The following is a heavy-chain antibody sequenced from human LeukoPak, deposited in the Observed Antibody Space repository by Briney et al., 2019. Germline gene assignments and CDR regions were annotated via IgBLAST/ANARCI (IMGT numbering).Heavy chain of an antibody. CDR2: ISASGGST. Sequence: GGSLRLSCAASGFTFSRSDMVWVRQAPGKGLEWVSIISASGGSTFYADSVRGRFTISRQNSDNVMYLQLNSLRAEDTALCHCVRKGLSWSPRFDPWGQGTQVTVSS. D-gene: IGHD6-13*01. CDR1: GFTFSRSD. CDR3: VRKGLSWSPRFDP. J-gene: IGHJ5*02. V-gene: IGHV3-23*01.